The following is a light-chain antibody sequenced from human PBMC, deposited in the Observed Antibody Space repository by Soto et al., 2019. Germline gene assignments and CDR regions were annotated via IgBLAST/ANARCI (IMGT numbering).Light chain of an antibody. CDR3: QQYNNWPPERT. CDR1: QSISSN. CDR2: AAS. J-gene: IGKJ1*01. V-gene: IGKV3-15*01. Sequence: IVLTQSPATLSVSPVERVTLSCRASQSISSNLAWYQQKPGQAPRLLIYAASTRAAGLPARFSGSGSGTEFSLTISSLQSEDFAVYYCQQYNNWPPERTFGQGTKVEIK.